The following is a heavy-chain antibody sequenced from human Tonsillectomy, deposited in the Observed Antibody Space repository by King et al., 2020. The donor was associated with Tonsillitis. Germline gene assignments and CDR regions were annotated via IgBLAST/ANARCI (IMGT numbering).Heavy chain of an antibody. CDR2: INHSGST. J-gene: IGHJ3*02. CDR1: GGSFSGYF. V-gene: IGHV4-34*01. CDR3: ASRWGLGAFDI. Sequence: VQLQQWGAGLLKPSETLSLTCAVYGGSFSGYFWSWIRQPPGKGLEWIGEINHSGSTNYNPSLKSRVTISVDTSNNQFSLKLTSVTAADTAVYYCASRWGLGAFDIWGQGAMVTVSS. D-gene: IGHD2-21*01.